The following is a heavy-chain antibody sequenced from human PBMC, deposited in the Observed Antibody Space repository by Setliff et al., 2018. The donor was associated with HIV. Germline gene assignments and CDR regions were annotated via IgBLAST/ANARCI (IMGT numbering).Heavy chain of an antibody. CDR2: INHSGST. CDR1: GGSFSGYY. V-gene: IGHV4-34*01. CDR3: ARVGWGSVFDV. J-gene: IGHJ3*01. Sequence: SETLSLTCAVYGGSFSGYYWSWIRQPPGKGLEWIGEINHSGSTNYNMSLWSRVTISLDASRNQFSLELISVTAADTAVYYCARVGWGSVFDVWGQGTTVTVSS. D-gene: IGHD3-16*01.